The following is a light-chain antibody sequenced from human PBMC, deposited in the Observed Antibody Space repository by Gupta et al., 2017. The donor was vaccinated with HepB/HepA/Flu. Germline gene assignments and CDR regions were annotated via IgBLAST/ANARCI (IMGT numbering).Light chain of an antibody. CDR1: QGVNNY. V-gene: IGKV1-12*01. J-gene: IGKJ4*01. CDR3: LQTNFFPLT. CDR2: AAS. Sequence: DIQMTQSPYSVSASVGDRVTITCRASQGVNNYLAWYQQKPGRAPRLLIYAASSLQSGVPSRFSGSAFGTDYTLTISSLQPEDFATYYCLQTNFFPLTFGGGTKVEIK.